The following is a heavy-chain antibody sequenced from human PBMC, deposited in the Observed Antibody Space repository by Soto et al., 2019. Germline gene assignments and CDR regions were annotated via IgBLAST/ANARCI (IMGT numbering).Heavy chain of an antibody. CDR2: ISGYNGNT. CDR3: ARTVEYDSIPYYYADF. Sequence: QVQLVQSGAEVKKPGASVKVSCKASGYTFNTYAITWVRQAPGQGLEWMGWISGYNGNTNYAQTLQGRGTMTTDTSTSTAYLELRGLRSDDTAVYYCARTVEYDSIPYYYADFWGQGTLVTVSS. J-gene: IGHJ4*01. V-gene: IGHV1-18*01. D-gene: IGHD2-21*01. CDR1: GYTFNTYA.